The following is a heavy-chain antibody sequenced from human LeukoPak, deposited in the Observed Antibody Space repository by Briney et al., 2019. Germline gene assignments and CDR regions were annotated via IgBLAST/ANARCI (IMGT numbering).Heavy chain of an antibody. CDR2: IYYSGST. J-gene: IGHJ5*02. CDR3: ARGYGSGSYYTNWFDP. D-gene: IGHD3-10*01. V-gene: IGHV4-59*08. CDR1: GGSISSYY. Sequence: SETLSLTCTVSGGSISSYYWSWIRQPPGKGLEGIGFIYYSGSTNYNPSLKSRVTISVDTSKNQFSLQMSSVTAADTAVYYCARGYGSGSYYTNWFDPWGQGTLVTVSS.